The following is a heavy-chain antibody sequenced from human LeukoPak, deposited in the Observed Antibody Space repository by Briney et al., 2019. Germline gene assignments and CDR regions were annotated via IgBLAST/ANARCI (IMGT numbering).Heavy chain of an antibody. V-gene: IGHV3-30*18. CDR3: AKPSLYYDIFWYDYFDY. D-gene: IGHD3-9*01. J-gene: IGHJ4*02. CDR1: GFTFSSYG. CDR2: ISYDGSNK. Sequence: GGSLRLSCAASGFTFSSYGMHWVRQAPGKGLEWVAVISYDGSNKYYADSMKGRFTISRDNSKNTLYLQMNSLRAEDTAVYYCAKPSLYYDIFWYDYFDYWGQGTLVTVSS.